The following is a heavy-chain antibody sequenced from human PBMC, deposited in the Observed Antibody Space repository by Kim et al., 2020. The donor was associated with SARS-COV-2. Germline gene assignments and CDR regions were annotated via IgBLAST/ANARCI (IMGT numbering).Heavy chain of an antibody. CDR1: GYSFTSYW. Sequence: GESLKISCKGSGYSFTSYWISWVRQMPGKGLEWMGRIDPSDSYTNYSPSFQGHVTISADKSISTAYLQWSSLKASDTAMYYCARQGWEYSSSRYYYYGMDVWGQGTTVTVSS. V-gene: IGHV5-10-1*01. CDR3: ARQGWEYSSSRYYYYGMDV. J-gene: IGHJ6*02. D-gene: IGHD6-13*01. CDR2: IDPSDSYT.